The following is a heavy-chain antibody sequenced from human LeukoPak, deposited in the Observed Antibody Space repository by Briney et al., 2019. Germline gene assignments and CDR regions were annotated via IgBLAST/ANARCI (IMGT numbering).Heavy chain of an antibody. D-gene: IGHD3-3*02. CDR3: GRHLRSSYWFDP. V-gene: IGHV1-2*02. J-gene: IGHJ5*02. Sequence: ASVKVSCKASGYIFTDYYIHWMRQAPGQGLEWLGWINPNNGDTNYAQKFQGRVTMTRDTSISTAYMELSSLRSDDTAVYYCGRHLRSSYWFDPWGQGTLVTVSS. CDR2: INPNNGDT. CDR1: GYIFTDYY.